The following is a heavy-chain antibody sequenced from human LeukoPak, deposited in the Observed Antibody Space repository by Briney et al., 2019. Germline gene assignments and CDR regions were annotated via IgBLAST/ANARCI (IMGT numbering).Heavy chain of an antibody. J-gene: IGHJ6*03. V-gene: IGHV4-4*07. CDR3: ARARLERYMDV. Sequence: KSSETLSLTCTVSGGSVSSHYWTWIRQPAGKGLEWIGRINTSGSTNYNPSLKSRVTMSVDTAKNQFSLKLSSVSAADTAVYYCARARLERYMDVWGKGTTVTVSS. CDR1: GGSVSSHY. CDR2: INTSGST. D-gene: IGHD1-1*01.